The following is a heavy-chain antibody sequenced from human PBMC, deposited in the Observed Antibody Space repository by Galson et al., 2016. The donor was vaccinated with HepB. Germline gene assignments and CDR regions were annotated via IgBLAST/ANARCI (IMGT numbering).Heavy chain of an antibody. CDR1: GLTFSSYA. V-gene: IGHV3-30*04. J-gene: IGHJ4*02. D-gene: IGHD3-10*01. CDR2: ISYDGTNK. CDR3: AKVRDYYGSGSYWKYFDH. Sequence: SLRLSCAASGLTFSSYAMNWVRQAPGKGLEWVALISYDGTNKYYVDSVKGRFTISRDTSKDTLYLQMNSLRAEDTAIYYCAKVRDYYGSGSYWKYFDHWGQGTLVTVSS.